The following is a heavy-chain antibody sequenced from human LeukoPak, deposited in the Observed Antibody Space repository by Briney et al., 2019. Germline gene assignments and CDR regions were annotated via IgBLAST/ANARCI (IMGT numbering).Heavy chain of an antibody. CDR3: AKQGVAGSSWYAFDI. CDR1: GFTFSSYG. V-gene: IGHV3-33*06. CDR2: IWYDGSNK. D-gene: IGHD6-13*01. Sequence: GSLRLSCAASGFTFSSYGMHGVRQAPGKGLEWVAVIWYDGSNKYYADSVKGRFTISRDNSKNTLDLQMNSLRAEDTAVYYCAKQGVAGSSWYAFDIWGQGTMVTVSS. J-gene: IGHJ3*02.